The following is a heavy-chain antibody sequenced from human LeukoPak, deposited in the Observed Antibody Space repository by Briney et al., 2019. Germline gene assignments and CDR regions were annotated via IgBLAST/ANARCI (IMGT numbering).Heavy chain of an antibody. CDR3: AKGPHYDFWSGYGDY. D-gene: IGHD3-3*01. J-gene: IGHJ4*02. CDR2: ISGSGGST. V-gene: IGHV3-23*01. Sequence: GGSLRLSCAASGFTFSSYAMSWVRQAPGKGLEWISAISGSGGSTYYADSVKGRLTISRDNSKNTLYLQMNSLRAEDTAVYFCAKGPHYDFWSGYGDYWGQGTLVTVSS. CDR1: GFTFSSYA.